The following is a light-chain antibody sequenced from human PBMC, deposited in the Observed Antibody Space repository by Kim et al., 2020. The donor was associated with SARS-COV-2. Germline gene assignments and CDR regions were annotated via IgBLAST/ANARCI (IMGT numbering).Light chain of an antibody. CDR1: QNVRTY. Sequence: TMMTQSPATLSVSPGETATLSCRASQNVRTYLAWYQQKPGQAPRLLIYGASTRATGIPARFSGSGSGTEFTLTISSLQSEDFAVYYCHQYNSWPPKTFGQGTKLEI. J-gene: IGKJ2*01. CDR2: GAS. V-gene: IGKV3-15*01. CDR3: HQYNSWPPKT.